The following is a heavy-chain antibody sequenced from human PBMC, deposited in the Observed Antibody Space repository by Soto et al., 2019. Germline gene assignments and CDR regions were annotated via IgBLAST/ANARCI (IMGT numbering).Heavy chain of an antibody. CDR3: VIGYSSGTMDV. J-gene: IGHJ6*02. Sequence: GGSLRLSCAASGFTFSSYWMHWVRQAPGKGLVWVSRINSDGSSTSYADSVKGRFTISRDNAKNTLYLQMNSLRAEDTAVYYCVIGYSSGTMDVWGQGTTVTVSS. CDR1: GFTFSSYW. CDR2: INSDGSST. D-gene: IGHD3-10*01. V-gene: IGHV3-74*01.